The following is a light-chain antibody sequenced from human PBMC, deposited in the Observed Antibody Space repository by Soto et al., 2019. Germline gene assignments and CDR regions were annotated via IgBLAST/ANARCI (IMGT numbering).Light chain of an antibody. Sequence: EIVLTQSPGTLSLSPGDGATLSCRASQSVSSGYLAWYQQKPGQAPRLLIYGASRRATGIPDRFSGSGSGTDFTLSISRLEPEDFAVYWCQHHGNSPAFGQGTKVDNK. CDR1: QSVSSGY. CDR3: QHHGNSPA. J-gene: IGKJ1*01. V-gene: IGKV3-20*01. CDR2: GAS.